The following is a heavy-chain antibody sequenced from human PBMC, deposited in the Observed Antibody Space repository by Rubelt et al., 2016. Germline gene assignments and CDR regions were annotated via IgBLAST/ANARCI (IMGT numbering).Heavy chain of an antibody. V-gene: IGHV3-33*01. CDR3: ARISRINNYYGMDG. Sequence: VQPVESGGGVVQPGRSLRLSCAASGFTFRSYGMHWVRQAPGKGLEWVALIWYDGTNENYADSVKGRFTISKDNSKNTLYLQMNSRRAEDTAVYYCARISRINNYYGMDGWGHGTTVTVPS. CDR2: IWYDGTNE. J-gene: IGHJ6*02. CDR1: GFTFRSYG.